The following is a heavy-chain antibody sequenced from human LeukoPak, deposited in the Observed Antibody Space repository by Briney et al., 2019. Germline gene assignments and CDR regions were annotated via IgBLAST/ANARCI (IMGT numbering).Heavy chain of an antibody. J-gene: IGHJ4*02. D-gene: IGHD3-10*01. CDR1: GGSISSYY. CDR2: IYYSGST. Sequence: SETLSLTCTVSGGSISSYYWSWIRQPPGKGLEWIGYIYYSGSTNYNPSLKSRVTISVDTSKNQFSLKLSSVTAADTAVYYCAKDIWSSGTFLDYWGQGTLVTVSS. V-gene: IGHV4-59*01. CDR3: AKDIWSSGTFLDY.